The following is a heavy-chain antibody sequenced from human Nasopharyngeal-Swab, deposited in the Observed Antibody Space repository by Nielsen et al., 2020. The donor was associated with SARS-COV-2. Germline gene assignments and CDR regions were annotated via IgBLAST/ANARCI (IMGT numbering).Heavy chain of an antibody. Sequence: SGPTLVHPPQTLTLTCTFSGFSLSTSGMCVNWIRQPPGKALEWLALIDWGDDKYYSTSLKTRLTISKDSSKDEVVLTMTNMDPVDTATYYCARSGDCSGGSCNDAFDIWGQGTMVTVSS. D-gene: IGHD2-15*01. V-gene: IGHV2-70*01. J-gene: IGHJ3*02. CDR1: GFSLSTSGMC. CDR3: ARSGDCSGGSCNDAFDI. CDR2: IDWGDDK.